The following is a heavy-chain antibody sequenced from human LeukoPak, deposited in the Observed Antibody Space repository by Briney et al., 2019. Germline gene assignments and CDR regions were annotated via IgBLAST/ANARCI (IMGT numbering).Heavy chain of an antibody. Sequence: GESLKISCKGSGYSFTSYWISWVRQMPGKGLEWMGRIDPSDSYTNYSPSFQGHVTISADKSISTAYLQWSSLKASDTAMYYCARHSPLSFWNGYWVYYFDYWGQGTLVTVSS. CDR2: IDPSDSYT. J-gene: IGHJ4*02. CDR1: GYSFTSYW. CDR3: ARHSPLSFWNGYWVYYFDY. V-gene: IGHV5-10-1*01. D-gene: IGHD3-3*01.